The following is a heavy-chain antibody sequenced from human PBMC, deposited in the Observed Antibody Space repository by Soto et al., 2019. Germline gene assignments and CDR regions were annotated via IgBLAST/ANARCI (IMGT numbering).Heavy chain of an antibody. V-gene: IGHV4-31*03. D-gene: IGHD2-2*01. CDR2: IYYSGST. Sequence: SETLSLTCTVSGGSISSGGYYWSWIRQHPGKGLEWIGYIYYSGSTYYNPSLKSRVTISVDTSKNQFSLKLSSVTAADTAVYYCARGVVPAGTILLDNWFDPWGQGTLVTVSS. CDR3: ARGVVPAGTILLDNWFDP. CDR1: GGSISSGGYY. J-gene: IGHJ5*02.